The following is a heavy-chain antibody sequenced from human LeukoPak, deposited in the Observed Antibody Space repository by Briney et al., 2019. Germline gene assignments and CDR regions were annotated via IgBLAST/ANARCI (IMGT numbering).Heavy chain of an antibody. CDR1: GGSISSYY. CDR2: IYTSGST. D-gene: IGHD3-16*02. V-gene: IGHV4-4*07. CDR3: ARERVITFGGVIVRSNWFDP. Sequence: PSETLSLTCTVSGGSISSYYWSWIRQPAGKGLEWIGRIYTSGSTNYSPSLKSRVTMSVDTSKNQFSLKLSSVTAADTAVYYCARERVITFGGVIVRSNWFDPWGQGTLVTVSS. J-gene: IGHJ5*02.